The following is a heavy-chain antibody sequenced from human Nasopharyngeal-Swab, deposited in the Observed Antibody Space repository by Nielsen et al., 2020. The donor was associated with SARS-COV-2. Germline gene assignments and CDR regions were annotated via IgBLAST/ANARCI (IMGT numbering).Heavy chain of an antibody. CDR1: GFSVSTYW. D-gene: IGHD6-19*01. V-gene: IGHV3-7*03. Sequence: GGSLRLSCAASGFSVSTYWMSWVRQAPGKGLEWVANIKQDGSEKYYVDSVKGRFTISRDNAKNSLFLQMNSLRAEDTAVYYCATGSSSGWFFDYWGQGTLVTVSS. CDR3: ATGSSSGWFFDY. CDR2: IKQDGSEK. J-gene: IGHJ4*02.